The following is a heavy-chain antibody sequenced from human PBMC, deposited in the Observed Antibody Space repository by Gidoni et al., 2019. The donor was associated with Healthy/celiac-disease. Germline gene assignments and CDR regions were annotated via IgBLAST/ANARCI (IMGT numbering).Heavy chain of an antibody. CDR1: GFTFSDYY. V-gene: IGHV3-11*06. CDR2: ISSSSSYT. Sequence: QVQLVESGGGLVKPGGSLRLSCAASGFTFSDYYMSWIRQAPGKGLEWVSYISSSSSYTNYADSVKGRFTISRDNAKNSLYLQMNSLRAEDTAVYYCARARHSITMIVVVTYFDYWGQGTLVTVSS. J-gene: IGHJ4*02. D-gene: IGHD3-22*01. CDR3: ARARHSITMIVVVTYFDY.